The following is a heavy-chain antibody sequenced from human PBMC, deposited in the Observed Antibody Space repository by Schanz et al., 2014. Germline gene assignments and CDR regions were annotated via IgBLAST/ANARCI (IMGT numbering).Heavy chain of an antibody. Sequence: QVQLVQSGAEVKKPGTSVKVSCKTSGYTFSNDDINWVRQAPGQGLEWMGMINPSGGSTTYAQKLQGRVTMTADTSTSTAYMDLRSLRSDDTAVYYCAGTYCSSTSCYTGYYYMDVWGKGTTVNVSS. CDR1: GYTFSNDD. D-gene: IGHD2-2*02. CDR2: INPSGGST. CDR3: AGTYCSSTSCYTGYYYMDV. J-gene: IGHJ6*03. V-gene: IGHV1-46*01.